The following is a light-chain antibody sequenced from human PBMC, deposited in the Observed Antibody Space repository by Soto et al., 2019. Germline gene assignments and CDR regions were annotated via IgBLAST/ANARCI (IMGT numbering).Light chain of an antibody. V-gene: IGLV2-14*03. J-gene: IGLJ3*02. CDR2: DVS. CDR3: SSYAINSNWV. Sequence: QSVLTQPASVSESPGQSITISCTGTSSDVGGYNYVSWYQQHPGKAPKLMIYDVSNRPAGVSNRFSGSKSGNTASLTISGLQAEDAADYYCSSYAINSNWVFGGGTKVTVL. CDR1: SSDVGGYNY.